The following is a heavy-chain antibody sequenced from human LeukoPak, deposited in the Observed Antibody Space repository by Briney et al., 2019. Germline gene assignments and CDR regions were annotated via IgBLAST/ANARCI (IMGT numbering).Heavy chain of an antibody. V-gene: IGHV1-46*01. D-gene: IGHD2-15*01. CDR2: INPSGGST. CDR1: GYTFTSYY. Sequence: GASVKVSCKASGYTFTSYYMHWVRQAPGQGLEWMGIINPSGGSTSYAQKFQGRVTMTRDMSTSTVYMELSSLRSEDTAVYYCARDGCSGGSCYSDFVYWGQGTLVTVSS. CDR3: ARDGCSGGSCYSDFVY. J-gene: IGHJ4*02.